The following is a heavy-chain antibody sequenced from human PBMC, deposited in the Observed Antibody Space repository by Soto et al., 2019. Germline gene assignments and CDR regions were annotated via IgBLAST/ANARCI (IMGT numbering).Heavy chain of an antibody. Sequence: TGGSLRLSCAASGFTFSSYAMSWVRQAPGKGLEWVSAISGSGGSTYYADSVKGRFTISRDNSKNTLYLQMNSLRAEDTAVYYCAKYPSDSGDWYGEGPKPHCSDPWGQGT. J-gene: IGHJ5*02. CDR3: AKYPSDSGDWYGEGPKPHCSDP. CDR1: GFTFSSYA. V-gene: IGHV3-23*01. CDR2: ISGSGGST. D-gene: IGHD4-17*01.